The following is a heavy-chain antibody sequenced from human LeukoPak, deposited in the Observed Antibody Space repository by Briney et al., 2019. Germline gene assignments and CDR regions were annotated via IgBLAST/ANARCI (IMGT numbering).Heavy chain of an antibody. CDR1: GYTFTSYG. CDR3: ATVRTLSPPHYGMDV. Sequence: ASVKVSCRASGYTFTSYGISWVRQAPGQGLEWMGWISAYNGNTNYAQKLQGRVTMTTDTSTSTAYMELRSLRSDDTAVYYCATVRTLSPPHYGMDVWGQGTTVTVSS. D-gene: IGHD2/OR15-2a*01. V-gene: IGHV1-18*01. CDR2: ISAYNGNT. J-gene: IGHJ6*02.